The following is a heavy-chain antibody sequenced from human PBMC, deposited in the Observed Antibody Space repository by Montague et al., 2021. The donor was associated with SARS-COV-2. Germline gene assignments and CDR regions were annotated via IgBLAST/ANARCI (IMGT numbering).Heavy chain of an antibody. CDR1: GFPFSAYW. V-gene: IGHV3-74*01. Sequence: SRRLSCAASGFPFSAYWLHWVRQAPGQGLEWVARIRADGTTTNYADSVKGRFTISRDNAQDTVYLHMTTLTAEDTAVYYCVRAFSNSFKWFDPWGQGTLVTVSS. J-gene: IGHJ5*02. CDR3: VRAFSNSFKWFDP. D-gene: IGHD6-13*01. CDR2: IRADGTTT.